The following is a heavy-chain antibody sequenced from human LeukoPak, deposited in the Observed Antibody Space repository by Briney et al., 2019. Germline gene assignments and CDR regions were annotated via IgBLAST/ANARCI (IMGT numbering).Heavy chain of an antibody. J-gene: IGHJ6*03. CDR3: ARGPVIVVVPAAITGYYYMDV. CDR2: ISSSSSYI. Sequence: PGGSLRLSCAASGFTFSSYSMNWVRQARGKGLEWVSSISSSSSYIYYEDSVKGRFTISRDSAKNSLYLQMNSLRAEDTAVYYCARGPVIVVVPAAITGYYYMDVWGKGTTVTVPS. V-gene: IGHV3-21*01. CDR1: GFTFSSYS. D-gene: IGHD2-2*01.